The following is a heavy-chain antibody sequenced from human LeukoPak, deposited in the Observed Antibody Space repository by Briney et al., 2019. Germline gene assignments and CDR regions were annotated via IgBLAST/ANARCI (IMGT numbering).Heavy chain of an antibody. J-gene: IGHJ6*02. V-gene: IGHV3-30*02. Sequence: GGSLRLSCAASGFTFNSYGMHWVRQAPGKGLEWVAFIRYDGTNTYYADSVKGRFTISRDNSKNTLYLQMNSLRAEDTAVYYCAPQQLPYYYGMDVWGQGTTVTVSS. CDR2: IRYDGTNT. D-gene: IGHD6-13*01. CDR3: APQQLPYYYGMDV. CDR1: GFTFNSYG.